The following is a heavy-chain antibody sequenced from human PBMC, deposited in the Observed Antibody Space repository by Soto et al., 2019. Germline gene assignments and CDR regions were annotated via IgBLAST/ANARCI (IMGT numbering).Heavy chain of an antibody. Sequence: QVQLQESGPGLVKPSGTLSLTCAVSGDSISSSNWWNWVRQSPGKGLEWIGEIHHSGITNYNPSRKSRVTISVDESKKQFSLKLNSVTAADTAVYYCARVRQYCSSSSCYLDPWGQGTLVTVSS. V-gene: IGHV4-4*02. CDR3: ARVRQYCSSSSCYLDP. J-gene: IGHJ5*02. CDR1: GDSISSSNW. CDR2: IHHSGIT. D-gene: IGHD2-2*01.